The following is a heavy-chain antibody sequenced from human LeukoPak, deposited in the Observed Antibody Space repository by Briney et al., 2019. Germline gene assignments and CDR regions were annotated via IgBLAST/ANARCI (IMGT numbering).Heavy chain of an antibody. Sequence: KPSETLSLTCAVYGGSFTGYSWRWIRQSPTKGLEWIGELNHNGNTYYNPSLKSRVIISVDTSKNQFSLNLTSVTAADTAVYYCARGRIYYGSGPLLYWGQGSLVTVSS. CDR2: LNHNGNT. J-gene: IGHJ4*02. CDR1: GGSFTGYS. D-gene: IGHD3-10*01. CDR3: ARGRIYYGSGPLLY. V-gene: IGHV4-34*01.